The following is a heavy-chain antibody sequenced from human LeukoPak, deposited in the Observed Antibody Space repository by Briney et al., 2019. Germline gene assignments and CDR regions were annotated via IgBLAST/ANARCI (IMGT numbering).Heavy chain of an antibody. CDR1: GGSFSGYY. V-gene: IGHV4-34*01. D-gene: IGHD3-9*01. CDR2: INHSGST. CDR3: SRGRAYFD. Sequence: SETLSLTCAVYGGSFSGYYWSWIRQPPGKGLEWIGEINHSGSTNYNPSLKSRVTISQDTSKNQFSLRLSSVTAADTAVYYCSRGRAYFDWGQGTLVTVSS. J-gene: IGHJ4*02.